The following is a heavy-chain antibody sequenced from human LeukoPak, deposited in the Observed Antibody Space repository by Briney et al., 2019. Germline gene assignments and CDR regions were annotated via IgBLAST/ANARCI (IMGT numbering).Heavy chain of an antibody. CDR2: FIPIFGTA. Sequence: GASVKVSCKASGGTFSSYAISWVRQAPGQGLEWMGGFIPIFGTANYAQKFQGRVTITADESTSTAYMELSSLRSEDTAVYYCARDPHNIVVVPAARSGAFDIWGQGTMVTVSS. CDR1: GGTFSSYA. V-gene: IGHV1-69*13. D-gene: IGHD2-2*01. CDR3: ARDPHNIVVVPAARSGAFDI. J-gene: IGHJ3*02.